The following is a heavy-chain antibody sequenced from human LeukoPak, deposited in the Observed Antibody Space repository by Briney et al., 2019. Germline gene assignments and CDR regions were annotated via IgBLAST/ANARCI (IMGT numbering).Heavy chain of an antibody. CDR3: AKYYSTSGSSGGRVFDY. CDR1: GFTFRSYP. CDR2: IGSNAGDT. J-gene: IGHJ4*02. Sequence: GGSPRLSCAASGFTFRSYPMTWVRQAPGKGLEWVSTIGSNAGDTHYADSVKGRFTISRDNSKNSLYLQMNSLRAEDTAVYYCAKYYSTSGSSGGRVFDYWGQGTLVTVSS. V-gene: IGHV3-23*01. D-gene: IGHD3-10*01.